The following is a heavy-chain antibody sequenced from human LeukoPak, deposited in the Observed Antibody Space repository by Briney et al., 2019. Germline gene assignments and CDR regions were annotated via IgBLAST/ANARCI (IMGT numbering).Heavy chain of an antibody. V-gene: IGHV3-23*01. Sequence: GGSLRLSCAASGFTFSNYAMSWVRQAPGKGLEWVSGITNSGGGTFYADSVKGRFTISRDNSKNTLYLQLNNLRAEDTAIYYCAKKGAVTATGYFDYWGQGTLVTVSS. CDR3: AKKGAVTATGYFDY. J-gene: IGHJ4*02. D-gene: IGHD2-21*02. CDR2: ITNSGGGT. CDR1: GFTFSNYA.